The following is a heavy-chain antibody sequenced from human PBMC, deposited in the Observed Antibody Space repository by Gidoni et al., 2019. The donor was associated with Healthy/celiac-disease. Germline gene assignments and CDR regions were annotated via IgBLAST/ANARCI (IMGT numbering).Heavy chain of an antibody. CDR3: ARGHKRDTFLGWFDP. Sequence: QVQLQESGPGLVKPSETLSLTCTVSGGPISSYYWSWIRQPPGKGLEWIGYIYYSGSTNYNPSLKSLVTISVDTSKNQFSLKLSSVTAADTAVYYCARGHKRDTFLGWFDPWGQGTLVTVSS. CDR1: GGPISSYY. V-gene: IGHV4-59*01. D-gene: IGHD3-3*01. J-gene: IGHJ5*02. CDR2: IYYSGST.